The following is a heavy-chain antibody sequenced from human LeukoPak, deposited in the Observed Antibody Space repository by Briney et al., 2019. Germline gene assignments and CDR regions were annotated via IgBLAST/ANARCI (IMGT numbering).Heavy chain of an antibody. V-gene: IGHV1-8*01. CDR1: GYTFTSYD. D-gene: IGHD3-16*01. CDR3: ARVNSWHWDYYYYMDV. J-gene: IGHJ6*03. CDR2: MNPNSGNT. Sequence: ASVKVSCKASGYTFTSYDINWVRQATGQGLEWMGWMNPNSGNTGYAQKFQGRVTMTRNTSISTAYMELSSLGSEDTAVYFCARVNSWHWDYYYYMDVWGKGTTVTISS.